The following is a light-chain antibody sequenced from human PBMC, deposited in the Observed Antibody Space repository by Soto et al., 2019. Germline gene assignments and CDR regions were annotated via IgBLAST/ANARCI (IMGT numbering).Light chain of an antibody. Sequence: DIQMTQSPSSLSASVGDRVTITCRASQSISSYLNWYQHKPGKAPKLLIYAASTLQSGVPSRFSGSGSGTDFTLTISSLQPEDFATYYCQQLNSYPRTFGQGTKV. CDR3: QQLNSYPRT. CDR1: QSISSY. J-gene: IGKJ1*01. CDR2: AAS. V-gene: IGKV1-9*01.